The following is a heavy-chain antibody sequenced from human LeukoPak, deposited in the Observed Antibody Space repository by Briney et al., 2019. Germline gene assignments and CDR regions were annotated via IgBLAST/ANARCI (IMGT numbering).Heavy chain of an antibody. V-gene: IGHV3-21*01. J-gene: IGHJ6*04. D-gene: IGHD3-10*02. CDR2: ISSSSNYI. CDR1: GFTFSSYS. CDR3: AELGITMIGGV. Sequence: GGSLRLSCAASGFTFSSYSMNWVRQAPGKGLEWVSSISSSSNYIYYADSVKGRFTISRDNAKNSLYLQMNSLRAGDTAVYYCAELGITMIGGVWGKGTTVTISS.